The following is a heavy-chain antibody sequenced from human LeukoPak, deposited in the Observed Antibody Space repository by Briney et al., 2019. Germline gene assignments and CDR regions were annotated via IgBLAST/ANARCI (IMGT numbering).Heavy chain of an antibody. CDR3: ARDWPVSVAVAYYYDSSRGAFI. CDR1: GFTFDDYA. J-gene: IGHJ3*02. CDR2: ISWNSGSI. D-gene: IGHD3-22*01. V-gene: IGHV3-9*01. Sequence: GRSLRLSCAASGFTFDDYAMHWVRHAPGKGLEWVSGISWNSGSIGYADSVKGRFTISRDNAKNSLYLQMNSLRAEDTAAYYCARDWPVSVAVAYYYDSSRGAFIWGQGTMVTVSS.